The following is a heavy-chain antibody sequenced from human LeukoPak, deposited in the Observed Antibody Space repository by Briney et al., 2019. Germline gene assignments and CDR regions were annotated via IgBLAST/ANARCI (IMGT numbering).Heavy chain of an antibody. V-gene: IGHV4-39*07. J-gene: IGHJ2*01. CDR2: IYYSGST. CDR1: GGSISSSSYY. Sequence: SETLSLTCTVSGGSISSSSYYWGWIRQPPGKGLEWIGSIYYSGSTYYNPSLKSRVTISVDTSKNQFSLKLSSVTAADTAVYYCARVLDGDTAMDPYWYFDLWGRGTLVTVSS. CDR3: ARVLDGDTAMDPYWYFDL. D-gene: IGHD5-18*01.